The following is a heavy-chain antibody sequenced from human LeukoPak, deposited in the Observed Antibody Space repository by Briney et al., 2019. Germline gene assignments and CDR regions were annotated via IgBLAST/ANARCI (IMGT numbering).Heavy chain of an antibody. J-gene: IGHJ5*02. CDR3: ARIYRKVQGVPNSVGNWFDP. Sequence: VASVKVSCKASGYTFTSYGISWVRQAPGQGLEWMGGIIPIFGTANYAQKFQGRVTITADESTSTAYMELSSLRSEDTAAYYCARIYRKVQGVPNSVGNWFDPWGQGTLVTVSS. D-gene: IGHD3-10*01. CDR1: GYTFTSYG. CDR2: IIPIFGTA. V-gene: IGHV1-69*13.